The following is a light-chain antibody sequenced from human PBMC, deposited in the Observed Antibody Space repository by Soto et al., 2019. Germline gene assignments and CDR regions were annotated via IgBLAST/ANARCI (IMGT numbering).Light chain of an antibody. CDR1: SSDVGGYNY. CDR3: SSNAGSNIFV. Sequence: QSALTQPPSASGSPGQSVTISCTGTSSDVGGYNYVSWYQQHPGKAPKLMIYGVSKRPSGVPDRFSGSKSGNTASLTVSGLQAEDEADYYCSSNAGSNIFVFGTGTKLTVL. V-gene: IGLV2-8*01. CDR2: GVS. J-gene: IGLJ1*01.